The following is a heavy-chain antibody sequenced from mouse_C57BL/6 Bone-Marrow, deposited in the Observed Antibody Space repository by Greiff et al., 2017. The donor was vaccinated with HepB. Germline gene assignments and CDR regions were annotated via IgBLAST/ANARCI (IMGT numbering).Heavy chain of an antibody. CDR2: IDPSDSET. CDR3: ASSSYVGWFAY. J-gene: IGHJ3*01. Sequence: SGAELAKPGASVKLSCKASGYTFTSYWMHWVKQRPIQGLEWIGNIDPSDSETHYNQKFKDKATLTVDKSSSTAYMQLSSLTSEDSAVYYCASSSYVGWFAYWGQGTLVTVSA. V-gene: IGHV1-52*01. CDR1: GYTFTSYW. D-gene: IGHD1-1*01.